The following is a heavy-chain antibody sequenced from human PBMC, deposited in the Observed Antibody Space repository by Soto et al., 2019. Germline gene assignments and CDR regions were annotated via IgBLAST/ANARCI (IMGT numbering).Heavy chain of an antibody. D-gene: IGHD3-22*01. CDR1: GFTFSSYA. CDR3: ARGFLGGSSGYYSFYN. J-gene: IGHJ4*02. CDR2: ISYDGSNK. V-gene: IGHV3-30-3*01. Sequence: GGSLRLSCAASGFTFSSYAMHWVRQAPGKGLEWVAVISYDGSNKYYADSVKGRFTISRDNSKNTLYLQMNSLRAEDTAVYYCARGFLGGSSGYYSFYNWGQGTLVTVSS.